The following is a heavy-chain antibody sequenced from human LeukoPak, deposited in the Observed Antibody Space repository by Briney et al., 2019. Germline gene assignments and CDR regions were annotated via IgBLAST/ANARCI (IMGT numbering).Heavy chain of an antibody. D-gene: IGHD4-17*01. CDR2: ISSSSSTI. J-gene: IGHJ4*02. Sequence: GGSLRLSCAASGFTFSSYSMNWVRQAPGKGLEWVSYISSSSSTIYYADSVKGRFTISRDNAKNSLYLQMNSLRDEDTAVYYCARDPRTVTTYYFDYWGQGNLVTVSS. CDR1: GFTFSSYS. CDR3: ARDPRTVTTYYFDY. V-gene: IGHV3-48*02.